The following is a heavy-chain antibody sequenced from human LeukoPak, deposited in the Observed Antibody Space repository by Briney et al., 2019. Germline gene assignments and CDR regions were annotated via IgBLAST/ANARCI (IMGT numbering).Heavy chain of an antibody. V-gene: IGHV1-46*02. J-gene: IGHJ5*02. D-gene: IGHD3-10*01. Sequence: ASVKVSCTASGYSSNRYHMHWLRQARGQGLEWMGIINPGGFSTTYSQKFKGRVTMTRDTSTSTVYLELSSLRSDDTAVYFCARGDEVRALDLWGQGTLVTVSS. CDR3: ARGDEVRALDL. CDR1: GYSSNRYH. CDR2: INPGGFST.